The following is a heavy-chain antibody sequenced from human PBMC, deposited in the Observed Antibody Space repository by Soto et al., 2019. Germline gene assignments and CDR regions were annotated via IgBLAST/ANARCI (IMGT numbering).Heavy chain of an antibody. V-gene: IGHV1-69*06. CDR3: ARDMKRAVAAGYYYYNAMDV. CDR2: IIPIFGTA. CDR1: GGTFSSYG. D-gene: IGHD6-13*01. Sequence: QVQLVQSGAEVKKPGSSVKVSCKASGGTFSSYGIVWVRQAPGQGLEWMGGIIPIFGTANNAQKLQGRVTITADKSKSTAYMELSSLRPEDTAVYYCARDMKRAVAAGYYYYNAMDVWGQGTTVTVSS. J-gene: IGHJ6*02.